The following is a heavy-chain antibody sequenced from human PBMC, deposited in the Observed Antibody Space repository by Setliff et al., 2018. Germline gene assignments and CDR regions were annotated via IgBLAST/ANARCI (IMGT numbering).Heavy chain of an antibody. CDR2: INPGGLTS. D-gene: IGHD6-25*01. Sequence: ASVKVSCKASGYTFTGYYMHWVRQAPGQGLEWMGIINPGGLTSSSTQKFEGRVTMTRDTSTSTVYMELNSLTSDDTAVYYCARAGLAAAGRKGVFDHWGQGTLVTSPQ. J-gene: IGHJ4*02. CDR1: GYTFTGYY. V-gene: IGHV1-46*01. CDR3: ARAGLAAAGRKGVFDH.